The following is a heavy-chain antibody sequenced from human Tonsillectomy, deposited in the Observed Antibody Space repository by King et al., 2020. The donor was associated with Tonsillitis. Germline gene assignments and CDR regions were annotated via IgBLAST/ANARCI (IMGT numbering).Heavy chain of an antibody. J-gene: IGHJ6*02. CDR3: TRGDDCSGGSCNYYGMDV. V-gene: IGHV3-33*05. CDR2: ISYDGSNK. D-gene: IGHD2-15*01. CDR1: GFTFSNYD. Sequence: VQLVESGGGVVQPGRSXXLSCAASGFTFSNYDMHWVRQAPGKGLEWVAVISYDGSNKYYAESVKGRFTISRDNSKNTLFLQMNSLRVEDTAVYYCTRGDDCSGGSCNYYGMDVWGQGTTVTVSS.